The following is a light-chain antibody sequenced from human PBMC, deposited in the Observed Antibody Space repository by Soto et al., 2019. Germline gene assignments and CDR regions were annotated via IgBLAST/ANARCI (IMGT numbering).Light chain of an antibody. V-gene: IGKV3-15*01. CDR3: QQYNNWPTT. CDR2: GAS. CDR1: QSVSSN. Sequence: EIVMTQSPATLSVSPEERATLSCRASQSVSSNLAWYQQKPGQAPRLLIYGASTRATGIPARFSGSGSGTEFTLTISSLQSEDFAVYYCQQYNNWPTTFGQGTKVEIK. J-gene: IGKJ1*01.